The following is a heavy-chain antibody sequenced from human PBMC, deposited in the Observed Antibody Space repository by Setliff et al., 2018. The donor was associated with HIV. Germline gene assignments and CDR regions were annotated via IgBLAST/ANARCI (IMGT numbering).Heavy chain of an antibody. V-gene: IGHV4-4*02. D-gene: IGHD1-1*01. CDR1: GDSMSNNNW. CDR2: ISHTGNV. Sequence: SETLSLTCAVSGDSMSNNNWWGWIRLSPGKGLEWIGDISHTGNVNYNPSLKSRVTMSVDQSKKQFSLRLNSMTAADTARYYCAREAMEGAFDLWGQGTMDTVSS. CDR3: AREAMEGAFDL. J-gene: IGHJ3*01.